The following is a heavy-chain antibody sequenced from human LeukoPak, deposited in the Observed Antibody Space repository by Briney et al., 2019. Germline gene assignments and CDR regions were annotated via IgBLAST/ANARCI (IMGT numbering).Heavy chain of an antibody. V-gene: IGHV1-2*02. D-gene: IGHD4-17*01. J-gene: IGHJ4*02. CDR1: GCTFTAYY. CDR2: INPNSGGT. Sequence: AASVKVSCKASGCTFTAYYLHWVRQAPGQGLEWMGWINPNSGGTNYAQKFQGRVTMTRDTSISTAYMELRSLRSDDTAVYYCARDEGPGGTVTYYWGQGTLVTVSS. CDR3: ARDEGPGGTVTYY.